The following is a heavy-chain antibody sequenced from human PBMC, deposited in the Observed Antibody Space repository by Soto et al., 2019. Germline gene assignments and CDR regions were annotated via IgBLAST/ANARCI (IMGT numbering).Heavy chain of an antibody. CDR1: GGSISSSSYY. CDR3: ARHSGEYYDFWSGYYPNYYYYYYMDV. D-gene: IGHD3-3*01. J-gene: IGHJ6*03. V-gene: IGHV4-39*01. Sequence: PSETLSLTCTVSGGSISSSSYYWGWIRQPPGKGLEWIGSIYYSGSTYYNPSLKSRVTISVDTSKNQFSLKLSSVTAADTAVYYCARHSGEYYDFWSGYYPNYYYYYYMDVWGKGTTVTVSS. CDR2: IYYSGST.